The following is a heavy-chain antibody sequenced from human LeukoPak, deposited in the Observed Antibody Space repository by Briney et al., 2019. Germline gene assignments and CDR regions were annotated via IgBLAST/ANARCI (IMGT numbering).Heavy chain of an antibody. J-gene: IGHJ5*02. CDR3: ARHTRDSYGYYGWFDP. Sequence: PGESLKISCKGSGYSFTSYWIGWVRQMPGKGLEWMGINYPGDSDTRYSPSFQGQVTISADKSISTAYLQWSSLKASDTAMYYCARHTRDSYGYYGWFDPWGQGTLVTVSS. D-gene: IGHD5-18*01. V-gene: IGHV5-51*01. CDR1: GYSFTSYW. CDR2: NYPGDSDT.